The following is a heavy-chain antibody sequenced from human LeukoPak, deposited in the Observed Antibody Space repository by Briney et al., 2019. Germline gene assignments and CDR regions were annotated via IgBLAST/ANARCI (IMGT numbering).Heavy chain of an antibody. D-gene: IGHD4-17*01. CDR1: AGSFSGYY. J-gene: IGHJ4*02. Sequence: PSETLSLTCALYAGSFSGYYWSWIRQPPGKGLEWIGEINHSGSTNYHPSLKSRVTISVDTSKNQFSLKLSSVTAADTAVYYCAREKEGADDYGYYERVFDYWGQGTLVTVSS. V-gene: IGHV4-34*01. CDR2: INHSGST. CDR3: AREKEGADDYGYYERVFDY.